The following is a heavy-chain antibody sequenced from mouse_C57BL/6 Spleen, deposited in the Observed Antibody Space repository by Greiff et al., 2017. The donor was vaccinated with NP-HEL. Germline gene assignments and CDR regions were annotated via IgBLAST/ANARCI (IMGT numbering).Heavy chain of an antibody. V-gene: IGHV1-81*01. J-gene: IGHJ2*01. Sequence: VKLMESGAELARPGASVKLSCKASGYTFTSYGISWVKQRTGQGLEWIGEIYPRSGNTYYNEKFKGKATLTADKSSSTAYMELRSLTSEDSAVYFCARYYYGSSSFDYWGQGTTLTVSS. D-gene: IGHD1-1*01. CDR2: IYPRSGNT. CDR1: GYTFTSYG. CDR3: ARYYYGSSSFDY.